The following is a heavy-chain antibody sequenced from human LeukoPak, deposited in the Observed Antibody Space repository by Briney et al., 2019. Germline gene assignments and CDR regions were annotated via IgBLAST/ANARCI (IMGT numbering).Heavy chain of an antibody. Sequence: GASVKVSCKASGGTFSSFAISWVRQAPGQGLEWMGGIIPIFGTANYAQKFRGRVTITADKSTRTAYMELSSLRSEDTAVYYCARLSSHYGDYKVDPWGQGTLVTVSS. CDR2: IIPIFGTA. V-gene: IGHV1-69*06. J-gene: IGHJ5*02. CDR3: ARLSSHYGDYKVDP. D-gene: IGHD4-17*01. CDR1: GGTFSSFA.